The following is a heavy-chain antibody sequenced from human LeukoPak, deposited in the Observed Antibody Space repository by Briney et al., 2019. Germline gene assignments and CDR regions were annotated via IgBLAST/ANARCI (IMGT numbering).Heavy chain of an antibody. Sequence: SVKVSCKASGGTFSSYAISWVRQAPGQGLEWMGGIIPIFGTANYAQRFQGRVTITADESTSTAYMELSSLRSEDTAVYYCAREVGRYCSSTSCESDAFDIWGQGTMVTVSS. D-gene: IGHD2-2*01. CDR1: GGTFSSYA. CDR3: AREVGRYCSSTSCESDAFDI. V-gene: IGHV1-69*13. CDR2: IIPIFGTA. J-gene: IGHJ3*02.